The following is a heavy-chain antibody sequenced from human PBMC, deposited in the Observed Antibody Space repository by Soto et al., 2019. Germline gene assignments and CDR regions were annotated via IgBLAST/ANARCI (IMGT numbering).Heavy chain of an antibody. V-gene: IGHV1-18*04. CDR3: ARDPTTETRFINWVDT. Sequence: RASVKVSCKASGDTFSSYGISWVRQAPGQGLEWMGWIIAYNGNTNYAQKLQGRVTITTDTSTSTAYMELSSLRSDDTAVYYCARDPTTETRFINWVDTWGQGTMVTVSS. D-gene: IGHD4-17*01. CDR2: IIAYNGNT. CDR1: GDTFSSYG. J-gene: IGHJ5*01.